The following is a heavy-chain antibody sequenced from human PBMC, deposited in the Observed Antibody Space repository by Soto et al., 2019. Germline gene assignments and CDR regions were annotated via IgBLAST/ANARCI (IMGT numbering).Heavy chain of an antibody. CDR1: GGSITPYY. V-gene: IGHV4-59*08. J-gene: IGHJ5*02. CDR2: IYFAGTT. D-gene: IGHD3-22*01. Sequence: QVQLLESGPGLVKPSETLSLTCTVSGGSITPYYWSWIRQPPGKGLEWIGYIYFAGTTTYNPSLKSPVTMSVDTSDNQFSLHLTSVTAADTAVYDCARLGGYFPALDPWGQGTLVTVSS. CDR3: ARLGGYFPALDP.